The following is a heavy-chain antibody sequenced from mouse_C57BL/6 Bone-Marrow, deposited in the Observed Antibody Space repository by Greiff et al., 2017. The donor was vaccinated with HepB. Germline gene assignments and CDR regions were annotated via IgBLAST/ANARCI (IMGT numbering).Heavy chain of an antibody. D-gene: IGHD2-2*01. Sequence: QVQLQQSGSELRSPGSSVKLSCKDFDSAVFPIAYMSWVRQKPGHGFEWIGGILPSIGRTIYGEKFEDKATLDADTLSNTAYLELNSLTSEDSAIDYCARCGYDGGYAMDYWGQGTSVTVSS. V-gene: IGHV15-2*01. J-gene: IGHJ4*01. CDR3: ARCGYDGGYAMDY. CDR2: ILPSIGRT. CDR1: DSAVFPIAY.